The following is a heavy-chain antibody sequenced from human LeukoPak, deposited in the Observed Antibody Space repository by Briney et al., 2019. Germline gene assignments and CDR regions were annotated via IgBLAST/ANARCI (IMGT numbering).Heavy chain of an antibody. V-gene: IGHV4-34*01. D-gene: IGHD3-10*01. CDR2: INHSGST. Sequence: SETLSLTCAVYGGSFSGYYWSWIRQPPGKGLEWIGEINHSGSTNYNPSLKSRVTISVDTSKNQFSLKLSSVTAADTAVHYCAGRGRTYYYGSGSYPGWFDPWGQGTLVTVSS. CDR1: GGSFSGYY. J-gene: IGHJ5*02. CDR3: AGRGRTYYYGSGSYPGWFDP.